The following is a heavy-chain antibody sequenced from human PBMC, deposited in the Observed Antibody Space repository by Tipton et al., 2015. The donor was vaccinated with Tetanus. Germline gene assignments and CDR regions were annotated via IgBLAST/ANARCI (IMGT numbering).Heavy chain of an antibody. CDR2: IFPGGSGV. V-gene: IGHV5-51*01. CDR1: GYNFATFW. J-gene: IGHJ5*02. D-gene: IGHD3-10*01. Sequence: QLVQSGAEVKKPGESLNISCKASGYNFATFWIGWVRQRPGKGLEWMGIIFPGGSGVRYSPTFEGQVTISADKSTSTAYPQWDRLKVSDTAIYYCARHGWGTSYSWFDPWGQGTPVTVPS. CDR3: ARHGWGTSYSWFDP.